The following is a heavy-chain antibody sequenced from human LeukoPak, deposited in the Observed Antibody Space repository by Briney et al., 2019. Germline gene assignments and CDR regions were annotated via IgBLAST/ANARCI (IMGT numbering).Heavy chain of an antibody. J-gene: IGHJ4*03. CDR3: ARGSRVYDRSGFHTWHDY. V-gene: IGHV4-59*01. CDR2: IYSTGDT. CDR1: GASINNYY. D-gene: IGHD3-22*01. Sequence: SETLSLTCTVSGASINNYYWSWVRQPPLKGLEWIGYIYSTGDTSYNPSLESRVSISMDTSKNHFSLEITSVTAADTAVYYCARGSRVYDRSGFHTWHDYWGHGTLVTVSS.